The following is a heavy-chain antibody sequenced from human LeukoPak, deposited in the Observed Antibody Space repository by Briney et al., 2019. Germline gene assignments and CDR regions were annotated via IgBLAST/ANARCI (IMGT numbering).Heavy chain of an antibody. CDR1: GFTFSSYA. V-gene: IGHV3-23*01. CDR2: ISGSGGST. D-gene: IGHD1-1*01. Sequence: GGSLRLSCAASGFTFSSYAMSWVRQAPGKGLEWVSAISGSGGSTYYADSVKGRFTISRDNSKNTLYLQMNSLRAEDTAVYYCARIVQVPYYYMDVWGKGTTVTVSS. CDR3: ARIVQVPYYYMDV. J-gene: IGHJ6*03.